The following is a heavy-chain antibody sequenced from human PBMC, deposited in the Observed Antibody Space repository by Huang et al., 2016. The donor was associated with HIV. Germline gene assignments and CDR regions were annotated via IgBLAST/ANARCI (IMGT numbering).Heavy chain of an antibody. J-gene: IGHJ3*02. D-gene: IGHD5-18*01. CDR1: GFPFNNHA. Sequence: QVQLVESGGGVVQPGRSLRLSCAASGFPFNNHAMHWVRQAPGKGLDGVAVISNEGSNNYYADSVKGRFTISRDSSKSTLFLHMTSLRTEDTAVYYCARAKDTWDAYDIWGQGTMVIVSS. CDR3: ARAKDTWDAYDI. CDR2: ISNEGSNN. V-gene: IGHV3-30-3*01.